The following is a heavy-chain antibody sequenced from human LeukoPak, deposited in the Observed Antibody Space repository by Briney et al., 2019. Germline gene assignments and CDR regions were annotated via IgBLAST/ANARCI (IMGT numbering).Heavy chain of an antibody. CDR1: GFTFDDYA. V-gene: IGHV3-43*02. Sequence: GGSLRLSCAASGFTFDDYAMHWVRQAPGKGLEWVSLISGDGGSTYADSVKGRFAISRDNSKNSLYLQMNSLRAEDTAVYFCARGFLGGTDQYFDSWGQGTLVTVSS. CDR3: ARGFLGGTDQYFDS. CDR2: ISGDGGST. D-gene: IGHD6-19*01. J-gene: IGHJ4*02.